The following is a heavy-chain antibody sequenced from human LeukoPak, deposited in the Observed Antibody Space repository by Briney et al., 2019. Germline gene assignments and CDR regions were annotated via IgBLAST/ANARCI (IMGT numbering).Heavy chain of an antibody. CDR1: SSSNYW. Sequence: SSSNYWIGWVRQMPGKGLEWMGIIYPGDSDTRYSPSFQGQVTISADKSISTAYPQWSSLKASDTAMYYCARQTHYDILTGPPPTFDYWGQGTLVTVSS. CDR2: IYPGDSDT. D-gene: IGHD3-9*01. J-gene: IGHJ4*02. V-gene: IGHV5-51*01. CDR3: ARQTHYDILTGPPPTFDY.